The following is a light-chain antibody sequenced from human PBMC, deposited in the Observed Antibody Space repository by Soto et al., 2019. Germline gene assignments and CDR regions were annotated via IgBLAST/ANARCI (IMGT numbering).Light chain of an antibody. J-gene: IGLJ1*01. CDR2: DVN. CDR1: SSDVGGYNF. Sequence: QSALTQPASVSGSPGQSITISCTGTSSDVGGYNFVSWYQQHPGKVPKLMIFDVNRRPSGVSDRFSGSKSGNTASLTISGLQAEDEGDYYCCAYTSSSTHVFGSGTKLTVL. CDR3: CAYTSSSTHV. V-gene: IGLV2-14*03.